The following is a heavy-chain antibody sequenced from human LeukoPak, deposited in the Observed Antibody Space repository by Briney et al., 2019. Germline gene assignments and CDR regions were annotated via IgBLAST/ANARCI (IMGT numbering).Heavy chain of an antibody. J-gene: IGHJ6*03. D-gene: IGHD5-18*01. Sequence: SETLSLTCTVSGGSISSYYWSWIRQSPGKGLAWIGYIYASGGTNYNPSLKSRVIISVDMSKNQFSLKLNSVTAADTAVYYCARQGGYRGYMDVWGKGTTVTVSS. V-gene: IGHV4-4*09. CDR2: IYASGGT. CDR1: GGSISSYY. CDR3: ARQGGYRGYMDV.